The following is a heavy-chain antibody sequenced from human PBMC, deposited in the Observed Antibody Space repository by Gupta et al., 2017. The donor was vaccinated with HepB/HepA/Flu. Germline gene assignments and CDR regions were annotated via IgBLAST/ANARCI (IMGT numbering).Heavy chain of an antibody. CDR2: IHYSGSS. Sequence: KGLEWIGYIHYSGSSNYNPSLMSRLTISIDTSKNQFSLRLSSVTAADTAVYYCAAYDSSGVSFGHWGQGTLVTVSS. V-gene: IGHV4-59*01. J-gene: IGHJ4*02. CDR3: AAYDSSGVSFGH. D-gene: IGHD3-22*01.